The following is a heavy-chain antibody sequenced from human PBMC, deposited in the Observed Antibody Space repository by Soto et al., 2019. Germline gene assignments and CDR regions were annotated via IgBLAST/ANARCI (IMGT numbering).Heavy chain of an antibody. CDR2: INHSGST. V-gene: IGHV4-34*01. Sequence: QVQLQQCGAGLLKPSETLSLTCAVYGWSFSGYYWSWIRQPPGKGLEWIGEINHSGSTNYNQSIKSRVTISVDTSKNQFSLKLSSVTAADTAVYYCARVASVVVAPVYGMDVWGQGTTVTVSS. D-gene: IGHD2-15*01. J-gene: IGHJ6*01. CDR3: ARVASVVVAPVYGMDV. CDR1: GWSFSGYY.